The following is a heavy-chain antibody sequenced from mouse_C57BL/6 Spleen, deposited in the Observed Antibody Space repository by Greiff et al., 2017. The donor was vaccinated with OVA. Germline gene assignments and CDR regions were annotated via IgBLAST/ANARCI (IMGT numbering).Heavy chain of an antibody. Sequence: EVKLMESGGGLVKPGGSLKLSCAASGFTFSDYGMHWVRQAPEKGLEWVAYISSGSSTIYYADTVKGRFTISRDNAKNTLFLQMTSLRSEDTAMYYCARLGYDAMDYWGQGTSVTVSS. CDR3: ARLGYDAMDY. J-gene: IGHJ4*01. CDR1: GFTFSDYG. CDR2: ISSGSSTI. V-gene: IGHV5-17*01.